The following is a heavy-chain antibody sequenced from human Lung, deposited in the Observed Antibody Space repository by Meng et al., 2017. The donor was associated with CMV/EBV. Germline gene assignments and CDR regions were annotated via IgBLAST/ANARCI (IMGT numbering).Heavy chain of an antibody. CDR3: ARIDFWSGIDVFDI. Sequence: SGPXLVXPTQTLTLTCSFSGFLLSATGMRVSWIRQPPGGALEWLARIDWDDDKFYSPSLKTRLSISKDTSKNQVVLRMINMDPVDTATYYCARIDFWSGIDVFDIWXQGIXVTVSS. D-gene: IGHD3-3*01. CDR2: IDWDDDK. V-gene: IGHV2-70D*14. CDR1: GFLLSATGMR. J-gene: IGHJ3*02.